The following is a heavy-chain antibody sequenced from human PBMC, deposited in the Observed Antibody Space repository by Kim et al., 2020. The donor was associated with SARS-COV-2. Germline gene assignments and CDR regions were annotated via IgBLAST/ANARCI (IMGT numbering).Heavy chain of an antibody. CDR2: ISGSGGST. J-gene: IGHJ6*02. D-gene: IGHD3-10*01. Sequence: GGSLRLSCAACGFTFSSYAMSWVRQAPGKGLEWVSAISGSGGSTYYADSVKGRFTISRDNSKNTLYLQMNSLRAEDTAVYYCAKGGRGVHYYYGMDVWGQGTTVTVSS. V-gene: IGHV3-23*01. CDR1: GFTFSSYA. CDR3: AKGGRGVHYYYGMDV.